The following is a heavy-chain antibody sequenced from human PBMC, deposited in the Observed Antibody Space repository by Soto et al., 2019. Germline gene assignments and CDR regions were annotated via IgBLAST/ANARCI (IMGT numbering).Heavy chain of an antibody. CDR2: IIPLFDAT. CDR1: GGTFTTYD. Sequence: QVQLVQSGAEVRKPGSSVKVSCKASGGTFTTYDISWVRQAPGQGLEWMGGIIPLFDATKYAQKFQGRVTITADKSTGTAYMELSSLRSADTAMYYCARDRSSSWYNGTFYFDSWGQGPLVTVSS. J-gene: IGHJ4*02. CDR3: ARDRSSSWYNGTFYFDS. D-gene: IGHD6-19*01. V-gene: IGHV1-69*06.